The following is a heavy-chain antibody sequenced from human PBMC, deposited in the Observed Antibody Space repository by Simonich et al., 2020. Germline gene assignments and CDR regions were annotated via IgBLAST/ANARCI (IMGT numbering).Heavy chain of an antibody. J-gene: IGHJ5*02. CDR2: MNPNSGNT. D-gene: IGHD2-2*01. CDR3: ARARYCSSTSCYNWFDP. Sequence: QVQLVQSGAEVKKPGASVKVSCKASGYTFTSYDINWVRQATGQGLERVGWMNPNSGNTGYAKKFQGRFTITRNTSISTAYMELSSLRSEDTAVYYCARARYCSSTSCYNWFDPWGQGTLVTVSS. CDR1: GYTFTSYD. V-gene: IGHV1-8*03.